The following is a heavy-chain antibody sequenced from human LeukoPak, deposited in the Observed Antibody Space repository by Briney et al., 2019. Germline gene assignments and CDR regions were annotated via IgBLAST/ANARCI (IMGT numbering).Heavy chain of an antibody. J-gene: IGHJ4*02. V-gene: IGHV5-51*01. D-gene: IGHD4-23*01. CDR1: GYNFPIYW. CDR2: IYPGDSDT. Sequence: GESLKISCQGSGYNFPIYWIGWVRQMPGQGLEWMGIIYPGDSDTRYSPSFQGQVTISADKSISTAYLQWSSLKASDTAMYYCARYSDGGPLDYWGQGTLVTVSS. CDR3: ARYSDGGPLDY.